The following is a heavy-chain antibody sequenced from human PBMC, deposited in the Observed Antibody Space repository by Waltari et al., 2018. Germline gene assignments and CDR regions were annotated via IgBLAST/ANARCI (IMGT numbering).Heavy chain of an antibody. CDR1: GGTFSSYA. CDR2: IIPILGTA. J-gene: IGHJ4*02. Sequence: QVQLVQSGAEVKKPGSSVKVSCKASGGTFSSYAISWVRQAPGQGLEWMGGIIPILGTANYAQKFQGRVTITTDESTSTAYMELSSLRSEDTAVYYCARGELSLRFQGSFDYWGQGTLVTVSS. V-gene: IGHV1-69*05. CDR3: ARGELSLRFQGSFDY. D-gene: IGHD3-16*02.